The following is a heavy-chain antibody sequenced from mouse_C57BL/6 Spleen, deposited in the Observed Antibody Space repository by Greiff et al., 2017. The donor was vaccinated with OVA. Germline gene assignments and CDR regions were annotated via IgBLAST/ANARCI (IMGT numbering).Heavy chain of an antibody. V-gene: IGHV3-1*01. D-gene: IGHD3-2*02. Sequence: EVQVVESGPGMVKPSQSLSLTCTVTGYSITSGYDWHWIRHFPGNKLEWMGYISYSGSTNYNPSLKSRISITHDTSKNHFFLKLNSVTTEDTATYYCARGRLGAMDYWGQGTSVTVSS. CDR2: ISYSGST. CDR1: GYSITSGYD. J-gene: IGHJ4*01. CDR3: ARGRLGAMDY.